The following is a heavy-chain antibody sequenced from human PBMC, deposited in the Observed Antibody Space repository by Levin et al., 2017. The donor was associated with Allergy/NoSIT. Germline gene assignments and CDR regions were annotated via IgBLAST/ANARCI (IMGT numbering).Heavy chain of an antibody. CDR3: ARTLCSGGSCYFDY. Sequence: SGPTLVKPTQTLTLTCTFSGFSLSTTGVRVSWIRQPPGKALEWLARIDWDDDKFYSTSLKTRLTISKDTSKNQVVLTMTNMDPVDTATYYCARTLCSGGSCYFDYWGQGTLVTVSS. CDR2: IDWDDDK. V-gene: IGHV2-70*04. J-gene: IGHJ4*02. CDR1: GFSLSTTGVR. D-gene: IGHD2-15*01.